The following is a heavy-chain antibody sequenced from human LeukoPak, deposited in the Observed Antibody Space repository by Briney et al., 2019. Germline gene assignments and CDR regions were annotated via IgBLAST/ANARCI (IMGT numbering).Heavy chain of an antibody. Sequence: GSSVTVSCKASGGTFSSYAISWVRQAPGQGLEWMGGIIPIFGTANYAQKFQGRVTITADKSTSTAYMELSSLRSEDTAVYYCARYYDILTGGYYFDYRGQGTLVTVSS. CDR3: ARYYDILTGGYYFDY. CDR2: IIPIFGTA. CDR1: GGTFSSYA. D-gene: IGHD3-9*01. J-gene: IGHJ4*02. V-gene: IGHV1-69*06.